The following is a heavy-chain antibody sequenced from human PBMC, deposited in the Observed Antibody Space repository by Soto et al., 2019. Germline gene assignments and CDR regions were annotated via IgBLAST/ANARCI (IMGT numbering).Heavy chain of an antibody. CDR1: GGSIGSGGYY. CDR3: ARSPGYYFDY. V-gene: IGHV4-31*03. Sequence: KPSETLSLTCPVSGGSIGSGGYYWSWIRQHPGKGLERIGDIYYSGITYYNPSLKSRVTISVDTSKNQFSLKLSSVTAADTAGYYCARSPGYYFDYWGQGTLVTVSS. J-gene: IGHJ4*02. CDR2: IYYSGIT.